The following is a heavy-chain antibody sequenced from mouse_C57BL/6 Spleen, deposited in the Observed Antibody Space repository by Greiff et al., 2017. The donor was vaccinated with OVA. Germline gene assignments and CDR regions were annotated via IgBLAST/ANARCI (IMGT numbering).Heavy chain of an antibody. J-gene: IGHJ3*01. CDR3: ARHGSSYCWFAY. Sequence: QVQLKQPGAELVKPGASVKLSCKASGYTFTSYWMQWVKQRPGQGLEWIGEIDPSDSYTNYNQKFKGKATLTVDTSSSTAYMQLSSLTSEDSAVYYCARHGSSYCWFAYWGQGTLVTVSA. D-gene: IGHD1-1*01. CDR1: GYTFTSYW. V-gene: IGHV1-50*01. CDR2: IDPSDSYT.